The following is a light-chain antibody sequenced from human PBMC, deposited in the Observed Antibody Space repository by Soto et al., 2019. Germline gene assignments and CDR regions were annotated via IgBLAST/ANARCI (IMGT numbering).Light chain of an antibody. CDR2: SNN. V-gene: IGLV1-44*01. CDR3: ASWDDSLNGYV. Sequence: QSVLTQPSSASGSPGQRVTISCSGSSSNIGNNFVKWYQQFAGTAPKLLIYSNNQRPSGVPDRFSGSKSGTSASLAISGLQSEDEADYYCASWDDSLNGYVFGTGTKVTVL. J-gene: IGLJ1*01. CDR1: SSNIGNNF.